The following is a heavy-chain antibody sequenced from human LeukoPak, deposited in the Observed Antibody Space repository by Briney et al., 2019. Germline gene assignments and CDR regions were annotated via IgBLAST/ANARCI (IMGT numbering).Heavy chain of an antibody. Sequence: GGSLRLSCTASGFTFTRNRMNWVRQAPGKGLEWLSSIRSSSNEIYYADSVKGRFTISRDNAKNSVYLQINSLRAEDTAVYYCTRDLDLYNDAFDVWGQGTRVIVSS. D-gene: IGHD1-14*01. CDR2: IRSSSNEI. V-gene: IGHV3-21*01. CDR3: TRDLDLYNDAFDV. J-gene: IGHJ3*01. CDR1: GFTFTRNR.